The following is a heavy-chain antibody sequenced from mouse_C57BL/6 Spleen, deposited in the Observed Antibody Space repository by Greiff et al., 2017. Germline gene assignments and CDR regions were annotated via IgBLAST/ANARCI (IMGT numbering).Heavy chain of an antibody. J-gene: IGHJ1*03. V-gene: IGHV1-80*01. CDR3: ARYGSGWYFDD. Sequence: QVQLQQSGAELVKPGASVKISCKASGYAFSSYWMHWVKQRPGQGLEWIGQIYPGDGDTNYNEKFQGKATLPVDKPSSTPYMQLSSLNSEDSAVXFCARYGSGWYFDDWGTGTTVTVSS. D-gene: IGHD2-2*01. CDR1: GYAFSSYW. CDR2: IYPGDGDT.